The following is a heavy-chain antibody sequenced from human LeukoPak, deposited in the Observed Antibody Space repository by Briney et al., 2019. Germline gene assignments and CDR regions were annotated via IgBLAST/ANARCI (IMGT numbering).Heavy chain of an antibody. D-gene: IGHD5-18*01. V-gene: IGHV4-31*03. J-gene: IGHJ4*02. CDR3: ARGTTDGYSYGRFDY. Sequence: SETLSLTCTVSGXSISSGGVYWSWIRQHPGKGLEWLGYIYYSGTTYYNPSLKSRVTFSVDTSKNQFSLKLNPVTAADTALYYCARGTTDGYSYGRFDYWGQGTLVTVSS. CDR1: GXSISSGGVY. CDR2: IYYSGTT.